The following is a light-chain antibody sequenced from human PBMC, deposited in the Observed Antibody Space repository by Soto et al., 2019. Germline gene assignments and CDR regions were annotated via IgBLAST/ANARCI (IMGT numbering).Light chain of an antibody. CDR2: EVY. V-gene: IGLV2-14*01. J-gene: IGLJ3*02. Sequence: QSVLTQPASVSGSPGQSISISCTGATSDVGGYNYVSWYQQHPGKAPKLVIYEVYHRPSGVPNRFSGSTSDNTASLTISGLQAEDEADYYCSSYTSVTTRVFGGGTKVTVL. CDR1: TSDVGGYNY. CDR3: SSYTSVTTRV.